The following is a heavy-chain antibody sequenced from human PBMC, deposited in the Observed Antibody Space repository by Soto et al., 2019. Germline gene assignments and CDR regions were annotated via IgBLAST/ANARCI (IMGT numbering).Heavy chain of an antibody. CDR1: GFTFSNSG. CDR2: ISFDGNTQ. V-gene: IGHV3-30*03. Sequence: QVQLVESGGGVVQPGRSLRLSCASSGFTFSNSGMHWVRQAPGKGLEWVAVISFDGNTQFYADSVKGRFSISRSNSKNTLYLDMKSLRADDADVYYCTGQIASGHWGQGTLVTVSS. J-gene: IGHJ4*02. CDR3: TGQIASGH. D-gene: IGHD2-8*02.